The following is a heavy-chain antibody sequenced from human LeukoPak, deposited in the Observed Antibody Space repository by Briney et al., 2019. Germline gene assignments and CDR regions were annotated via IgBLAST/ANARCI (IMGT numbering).Heavy chain of an antibody. CDR2: IYHSGST. V-gene: IGHV4-38-2*02. D-gene: IGHD1-26*01. CDR3: AREVVGATNYYYYYYMDV. J-gene: IGHJ6*03. Sequence: SETLSLTCTVSGYSISSGYYWGWIRQPPGKGLEWIGSIYHSGSTYYNPSLKSRVTISVDKSKNQFSLKLSSVTAADTAVYYCAREVVGATNYYYYYYMDVWGKGTTVTVSS. CDR1: GYSISSGYY.